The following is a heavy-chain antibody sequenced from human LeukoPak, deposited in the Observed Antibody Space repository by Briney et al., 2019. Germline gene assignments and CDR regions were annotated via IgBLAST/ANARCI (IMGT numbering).Heavy chain of an antibody. CDR1: GFTFSSYA. CDR3: AKDTEWELLGAFDY. V-gene: IGHV3-23*01. CDR2: ISGSGGST. J-gene: IGHJ4*02. D-gene: IGHD1-26*01. Sequence: GGSLRLSCAASGFTFSSYAMSWVRQAPGKGLEWVSAISGSGGSTYYADSVKGRFTISRDNSKNTLYLQMNSLRAEDTALYYCAKDTEWELLGAFDYWGQGTLVTVSS.